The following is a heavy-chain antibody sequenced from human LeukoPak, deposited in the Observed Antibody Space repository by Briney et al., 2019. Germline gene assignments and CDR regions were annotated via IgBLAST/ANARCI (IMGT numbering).Heavy chain of an antibody. CDR3: ARDYNWNDVPSNWFDP. D-gene: IGHD1-1*01. J-gene: IGHJ5*02. CDR2: IYHRGST. Sequence: KPSETLSLTCTVSGYSIGSGYYWGWIRQPPGKGLEWIGSIYHRGSTYYNPSLKSRVTISVDTSKNQFSLKLTSVTAADTAVYYCARDYNWNDVPSNWFDPWGQGTLVTVSS. CDR1: GYSIGSGYY. V-gene: IGHV4-38-2*02.